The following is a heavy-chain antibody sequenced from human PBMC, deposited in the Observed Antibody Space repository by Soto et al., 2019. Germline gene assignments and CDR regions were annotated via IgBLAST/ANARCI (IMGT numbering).Heavy chain of an antibody. CDR2: ISAYNGNT. Sequence: ASVQVSCGESRYTVPSYGISWVRQAPGQGLEWMGWISAYNGNTNYAQKLQGRVTMTTDTSTSTAYMELRSLRSDDTAVYYCARQQLVMRWFDPWGQGTLVTVSS. CDR3: ARQQLVMRWFDP. CDR1: RYTVPSYG. V-gene: IGHV1-18*04. D-gene: IGHD6-13*01. J-gene: IGHJ5*02.